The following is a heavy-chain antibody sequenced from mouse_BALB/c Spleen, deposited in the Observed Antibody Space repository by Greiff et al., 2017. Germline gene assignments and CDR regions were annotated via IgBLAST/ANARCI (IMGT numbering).Heavy chain of an antibody. CDR2: IWAGGST. D-gene: IGHD1-1*01. CDR1: GFSLTSYG. CDR3: ARGPGSSYWYFDV. Sequence: VQVVESGPGLVAPSQSLSITCTVSGFSLTSYGVHWVRQPPGKGLEWLGVIWAGGSTNYNSALMSRLSISKDNSKSQVFLKMNSLQTDDTAMYYCARGPGSSYWYFDVWGAGTTVTVSS. J-gene: IGHJ1*01. V-gene: IGHV2-9*02.